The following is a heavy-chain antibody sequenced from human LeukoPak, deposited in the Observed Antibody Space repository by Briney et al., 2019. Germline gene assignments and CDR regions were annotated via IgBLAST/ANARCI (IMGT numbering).Heavy chain of an antibody. CDR3: ARGRLGGHFNWMPSPPDY. D-gene: IGHD3-9*01. Sequence: GGSLRLSCAASGFTFSSYAMNWVRQAPGKGLEWLSYISYNSGTISYADSVKGRFTVSRDDAANSLYLQMTSLRVEDTAVYYCARGRLGGHFNWMPSPPDYWGQGTLVTVSS. V-gene: IGHV3-48*04. CDR2: ISYNSGTI. J-gene: IGHJ4*02. CDR1: GFTFSSYA.